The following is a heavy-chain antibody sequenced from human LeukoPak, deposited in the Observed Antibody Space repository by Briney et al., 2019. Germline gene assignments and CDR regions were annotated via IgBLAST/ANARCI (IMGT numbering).Heavy chain of an antibody. CDR2: IYYSGTT. V-gene: IGHV4-39*07. CDR1: GVSISRSADY. Sequence: SETLSLTCTVSGVSISRSADYWGWVRQPPGKRLEWIGGIYYSGTTYYNPSLKSRVTISLDTSKNQFSLKLSSVTAADTAVYYCAKLVTAIVDFWGQGTLVTVSS. CDR3: AKLVTAIVDF. D-gene: IGHD2-21*02. J-gene: IGHJ1*01.